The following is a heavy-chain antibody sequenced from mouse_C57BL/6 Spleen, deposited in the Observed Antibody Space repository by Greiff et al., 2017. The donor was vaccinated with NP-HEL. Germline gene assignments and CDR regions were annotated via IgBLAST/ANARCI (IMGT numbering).Heavy chain of an antibody. CDR3: AKRGYYGSSHWYFDV. D-gene: IGHD1-1*01. CDR2: IHPNSGST. V-gene: IGHV1-64*01. Sequence: QVQLQQPGAELVKPGASVKLSCKASGYTFTSYWMHWVKQRPGQGLEWIGMIHPNSGSTNYNEKFKSKATLTVDKSSSTAYMQLSSLTSEDSAVXYFAKRGYYGSSHWYFDVWGTGTTVTVSS. CDR1: GYTFTSYW. J-gene: IGHJ1*03.